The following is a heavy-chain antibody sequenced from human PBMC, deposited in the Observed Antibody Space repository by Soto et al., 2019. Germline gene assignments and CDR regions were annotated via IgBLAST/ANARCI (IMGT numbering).Heavy chain of an antibody. V-gene: IGHV1-3*01. CDR3: ARGYDFVWGGYRSDAFDI. Sequence: ASVKVSCKASGYTFTNNAIHWVRQAPGQRLEWLGWLNAGNSNREYSQKFQGRIIMTKDTSASTAYMELSSLISEDTAVYYCARGYDFVWGGYRSDAFDIWGQGTMVTVSS. J-gene: IGHJ3*02. CDR2: LNAGNSNR. CDR1: GYTFTNNA. D-gene: IGHD3-16*02.